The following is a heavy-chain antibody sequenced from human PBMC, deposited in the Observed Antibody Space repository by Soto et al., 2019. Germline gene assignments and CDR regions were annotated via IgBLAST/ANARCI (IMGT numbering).Heavy chain of an antibody. CDR3: AKDGSSSWYAWFDP. CDR1: GFTFDDYA. J-gene: IGHJ5*02. CDR2: ISWNSGSI. D-gene: IGHD6-13*01. Sequence: GGSLRLSCAASGFTFDDYAMRWVRQAPGKCLEWVSGISWNSGSIGYADSVKGRFTISRDNAKNSLYLQMNSLRAEDTALYYCAKDGSSSWYAWFDPGGQGTLVTVSS. V-gene: IGHV3-9*01.